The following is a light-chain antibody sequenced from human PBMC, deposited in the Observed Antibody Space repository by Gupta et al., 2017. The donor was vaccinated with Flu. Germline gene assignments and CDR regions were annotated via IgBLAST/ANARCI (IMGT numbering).Light chain of an antibody. J-gene: IGKJ1*01. CDR2: KAS. Sequence: SPSTLSASVGDSVTITCRASQTITNWLAWYQQKPGKAPKLLIYKASRVQSGVPSRFSGSGSGTEFTLTSSSLQHDDFANYYCHQNSSFWTFGQGTKVEIK. V-gene: IGKV1-5*03. CDR1: QTITNW. CDR3: HQNSSFWT.